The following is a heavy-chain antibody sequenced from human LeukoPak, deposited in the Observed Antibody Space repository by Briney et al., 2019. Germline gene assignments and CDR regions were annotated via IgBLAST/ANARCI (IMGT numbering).Heavy chain of an antibody. CDR2: ISSSSSTI. J-gene: IGHJ4*02. V-gene: IGHV3-48*01. D-gene: IGHD5-18*01. CDR1: GFTFSSYS. CDR3: ARDSGRGYSYGYSSY. Sequence: GGSLRLSCAASGFTFSSYSMNWVRQAPGKGLEWVSYISSSSSTIYYADSVKGRFTISRDNAKNSLYLQMNSLRAEDTAVYYCARDSGRGYSYGYSSYWGQGTLVTVSS.